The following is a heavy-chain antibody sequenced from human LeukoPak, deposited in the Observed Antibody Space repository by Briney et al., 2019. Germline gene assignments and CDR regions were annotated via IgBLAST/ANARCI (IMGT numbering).Heavy chain of an antibody. Sequence: PGGSLRLSCAASGFTFGSYWMSWVRQAPGKGLEWVANIKQDGSEKYYVDSVKGRFTISRDNAKISMYLQMNSLRAEDTAIYYCARDIAVRPRGWFDPWGQGTLVTVSS. CDR1: GFTFGSYW. CDR2: IKQDGSEK. V-gene: IGHV3-7*01. D-gene: IGHD6-6*01. CDR3: ARDIAVRPRGWFDP. J-gene: IGHJ5*02.